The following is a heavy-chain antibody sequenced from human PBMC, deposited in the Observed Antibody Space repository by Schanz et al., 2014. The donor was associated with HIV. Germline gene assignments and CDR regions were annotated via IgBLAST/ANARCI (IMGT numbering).Heavy chain of an antibody. V-gene: IGHV3-33*08. D-gene: IGHD6-13*01. CDR2: MWYDESHK. J-gene: IGHJ6*02. Sequence: VQLLESGGGLKQPGGSLRLSCVVSGFTLKTYAMTWVRQAPGKGLEWVAAMWYDESHKGYADSVKGRFTISRDNSKNTLYLEMNSLRPEDTAVYYCARETSGFSTSWPPRYHYYGMDVWGQGTTVTVSS. CDR3: ARETSGFSTSWPPRYHYYGMDV. CDR1: GFTLKTYA.